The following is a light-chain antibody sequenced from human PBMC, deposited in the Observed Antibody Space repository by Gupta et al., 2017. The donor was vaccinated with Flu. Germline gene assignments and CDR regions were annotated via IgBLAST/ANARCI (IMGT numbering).Light chain of an antibody. CDR3: QQYNNWPPVS. CDR1: QSVSSN. J-gene: IGKJ2*03. V-gene: IGKV3-15*01. CDR2: GAS. Sequence: EIVMTQSPATLSVSPGERAPLSCRASQSVSSNLAWYQQKPGQAPRLLIYGASTRATGIPARFSGSGSGTEFTLTISSLQSEDFAVYYCQQYNNWPPVSFGQGTKLEIK.